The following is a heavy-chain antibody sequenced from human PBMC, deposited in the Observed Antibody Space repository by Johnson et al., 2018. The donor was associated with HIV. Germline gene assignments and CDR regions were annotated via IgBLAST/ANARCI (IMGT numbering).Heavy chain of an antibody. CDR1: GFTFSSYA. Sequence: QVQLVESGGGVVQPGRSLRLSCAASGFTFSSYAMHWVRQAPGKGLEWVAVIAYDGSNTYYADSVKGRFTISIDNSTNTLQLQMNSLRVEDPAGYYGASGGWLAGAFVTWGKGTMVTVSS. D-gene: IGHD6-19*01. V-gene: IGHV3-30*04. J-gene: IGHJ3*02. CDR3: ASGGWLAGAFVT. CDR2: IAYDGSNT.